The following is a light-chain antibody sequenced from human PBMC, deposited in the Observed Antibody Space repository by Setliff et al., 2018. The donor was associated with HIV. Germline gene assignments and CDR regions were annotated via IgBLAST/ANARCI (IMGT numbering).Light chain of an antibody. CDR2: EVI. CDR1: SSDVGSSNL. V-gene: IGLV2-23*02. Sequence: QSALTQPASVSGSPGQSITISCTGASSDVGSSNLVSWYQQHPGKAPKLMIYEVIKRPSGVSNRFSGSKSGNTASLTISGLQAEDEADYYCCSYAGSRDVVFGGGTQLTVL. CDR3: CSYAGSRDVV. J-gene: IGLJ2*01.